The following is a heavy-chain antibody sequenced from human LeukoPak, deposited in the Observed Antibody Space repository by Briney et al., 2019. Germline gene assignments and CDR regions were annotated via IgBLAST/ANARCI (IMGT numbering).Heavy chain of an antibody. Sequence: GGSLSLSCAASGFTVSSDYMSWVRQAPGKGLEWVSVIYSGGSTYYADSVKGRFTISRDNSKNTLYLQMNSLRAEDTAVYYCARGEGLAARLWFDPWGQGTLVTVSS. CDR3: ARGEGLAARLWFDP. J-gene: IGHJ5*02. CDR2: IYSGGST. D-gene: IGHD6-6*01. V-gene: IGHV3-53*01. CDR1: GFTVSSDY.